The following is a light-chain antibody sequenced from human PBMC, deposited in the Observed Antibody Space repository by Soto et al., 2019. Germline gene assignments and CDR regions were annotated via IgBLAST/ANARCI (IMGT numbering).Light chain of an antibody. V-gene: IGKV1-5*01. CDR1: QSISSW. CDR3: QQYNSYPWT. J-gene: IGKJ1*01. CDR2: DAS. Sequence: DIQMTQSPSTLSASVGDRVTITCRASQSISSWLAWYQQKPGKAPKLLIYDASRLESGVPSRFSGSGSGTEFTLTISSLQPDDFATYYCQQYNSYPWTVGQGTKVEIK.